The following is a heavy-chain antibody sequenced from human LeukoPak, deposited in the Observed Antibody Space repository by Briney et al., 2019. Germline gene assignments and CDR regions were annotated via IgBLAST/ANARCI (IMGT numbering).Heavy chain of an antibody. CDR2: IYPGNSDI. J-gene: IGHJ4*02. CDR1: GYSFASDL. D-gene: IGHD2-2*01. Sequence: GESLKISCTGSGYSFASDLIAWVRQMPGKGLEWMGVIYPGNSDITYSPSFQGQVTISADKSVSTAYLHWSSLKASDTAIYYCARQLSSITSCPNYWGQGTLVTVSS. V-gene: IGHV5-51*01. CDR3: ARQLSSITSCPNY.